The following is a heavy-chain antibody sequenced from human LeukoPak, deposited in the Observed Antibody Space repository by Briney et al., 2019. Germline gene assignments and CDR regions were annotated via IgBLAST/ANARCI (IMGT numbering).Heavy chain of an antibody. V-gene: IGHV1-18*01. J-gene: IGHJ4*02. Sequence: ASVRVSCKASGYTFTSYGISWVRQAPGQGLEWMGSISPYNGNTNYGQKFQGRVTMTTDTSTSTAYMELRSLRSDDTAVYYCARDQYDYVWGSYRPYFDYWGQGTLVTVSS. D-gene: IGHD3-16*02. CDR1: GYTFTSYG. CDR3: ARDQYDYVWGSYRPYFDY. CDR2: ISPYNGNT.